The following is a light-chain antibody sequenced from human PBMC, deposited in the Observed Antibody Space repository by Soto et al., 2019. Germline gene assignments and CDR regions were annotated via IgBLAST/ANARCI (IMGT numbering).Light chain of an antibody. Sequence: DIQMTQSPSSLSASVGDRVTITCQASPDIRNYLNWYQQKPGKAPKVLISLASTLETGVPSRFSGGGSGTDFTFTISSLQPEDIATYYCQQFDDLPRTFGGGTQVDIK. J-gene: IGKJ4*01. CDR3: QQFDDLPRT. V-gene: IGKV1-33*01. CDR1: PDIRNY. CDR2: LAS.